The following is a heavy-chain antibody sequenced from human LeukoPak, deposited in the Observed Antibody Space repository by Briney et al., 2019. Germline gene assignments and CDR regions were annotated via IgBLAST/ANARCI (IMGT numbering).Heavy chain of an antibody. D-gene: IGHD3-10*01. CDR2: INHSEST. V-gene: IGHV4-34*01. CDR1: GGSFSGYY. J-gene: IGHJ6*03. CDR3: ARVEEGYGSGRRENYYYHYMDV. Sequence: NPSETLSLTCAVYGGSFSGYYWSWIRQPPGKGLEWIGEINHSESTNYNPSLKSRVTTSVDTSKNQFSLKLSSVTAADTAVYYCARVEEGYGSGRRENYYYHYMDVWGKGTTVTISS.